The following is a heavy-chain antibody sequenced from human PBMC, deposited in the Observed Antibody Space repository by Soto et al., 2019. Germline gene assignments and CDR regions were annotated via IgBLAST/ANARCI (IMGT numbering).Heavy chain of an antibody. D-gene: IGHD2-8*01. Sequence: QVQLQESGPGLVKPSGTLSLTCAVSGGSISSSNWWSWVRQPPGKGLEWIGEIYHSESTNYNPSPRRRGTFTVAKSKTQCSLKLSCVTAADTAVYYCARRGYCTNGVCYYGMDVWGQGTTVTVSS. CDR2: IYHSEST. CDR1: GGSISSSNW. V-gene: IGHV4-4*02. CDR3: ARRGYCTNGVCYYGMDV. J-gene: IGHJ6*02.